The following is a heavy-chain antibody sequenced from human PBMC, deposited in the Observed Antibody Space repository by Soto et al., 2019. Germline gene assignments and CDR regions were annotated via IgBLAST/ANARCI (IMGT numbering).Heavy chain of an antibody. CDR1: GFTFHNYG. Sequence: GGSLRLSCAASGFTFHNYGMHWVRQAPGKGLEWVAVISYDGINKYYADSVKGRFTISRDNSKNTLYLQMNSLRAEDTAVYYCAGGIAVAGIDYWGQGTLVTVSS. J-gene: IGHJ4*02. V-gene: IGHV3-30*03. D-gene: IGHD6-19*01. CDR2: ISYDGINK. CDR3: AGGIAVAGIDY.